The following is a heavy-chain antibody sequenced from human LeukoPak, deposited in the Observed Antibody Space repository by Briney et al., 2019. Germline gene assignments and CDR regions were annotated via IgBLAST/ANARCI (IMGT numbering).Heavy chain of an antibody. J-gene: IGHJ4*02. D-gene: IGHD6-13*01. Sequence: GGSLRLSCAASGFTFSSYWMSWVRQAPGKGLEWVSSISSSSSYIYYADSVKGRFTISRDNAKNSLYLQMNSLRAEDTAVYYCARGAYSSSWYVGNYWGQGTLVTVSS. CDR1: GFTFSSYW. CDR3: ARGAYSSSWYVGNY. V-gene: IGHV3-21*01. CDR2: ISSSSSYI.